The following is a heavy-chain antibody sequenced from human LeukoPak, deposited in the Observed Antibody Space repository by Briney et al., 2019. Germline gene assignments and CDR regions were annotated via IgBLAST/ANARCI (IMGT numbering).Heavy chain of an antibody. Sequence: GGSLRLSCAASGFTFSSYAMSWVRQAPGKGLEWVSAISGSGGSTYYADSVKGRFTISRDNSKNTLYLQMNSLRAEDTAVYYCAKEPAFQAVAGTRYFQHWGQGTLVTVSS. CDR2: ISGSGGST. J-gene: IGHJ1*01. CDR3: AKEPAFQAVAGTRYFQH. D-gene: IGHD6-19*01. CDR1: GFTFSSYA. V-gene: IGHV3-23*01.